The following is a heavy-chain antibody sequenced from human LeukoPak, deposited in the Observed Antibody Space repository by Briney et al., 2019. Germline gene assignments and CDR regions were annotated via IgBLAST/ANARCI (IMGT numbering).Heavy chain of an antibody. V-gene: IGHV3-53*01. CDR1: GFTVSNNY. CDR2: IYSGGST. D-gene: IGHD2-15*01. Sequence: HPGGSLRLSCAASGFTVSNNYMTWVRQAPGKGLEWVSLIYSGGSTYYADSVKGRFTISRDNAKNSLYPQMNSLRAEDTAVYYCARACSGGSCRDAFDIWGQGTMVTVSS. J-gene: IGHJ3*02. CDR3: ARACSGGSCRDAFDI.